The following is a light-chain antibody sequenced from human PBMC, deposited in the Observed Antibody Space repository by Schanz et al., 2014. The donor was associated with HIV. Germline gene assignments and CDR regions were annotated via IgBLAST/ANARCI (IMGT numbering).Light chain of an antibody. J-gene: IGKJ2*03. V-gene: IGKV3-20*01. CDR3: QQDGALPQS. CDR2: GAS. CDR1: QSVSSSY. Sequence: EIVLMQSPGTLSLSPGERATLSCRASQSVSSSYLAWYQQKPGQAPRLLIYGASSRATGIPDRFSGSGSGTDFTLTISRLEPEDFAMYYCQQDGALPQSFGQGTKLEIK.